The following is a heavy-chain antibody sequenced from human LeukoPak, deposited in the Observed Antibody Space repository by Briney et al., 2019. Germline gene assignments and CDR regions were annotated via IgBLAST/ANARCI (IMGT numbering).Heavy chain of an antibody. CDR1: GFTCSNYW. Sequence: GGSLRLSCSASGFTCSNYWMSWVGQAPGKGLEWVANVKQDESEKYYVDSVKGRFTISRDNAKSSLYLQMNSLRAEDTAVYYCARALDSSSSRYQAFEEWGQGTLVTVSS. V-gene: IGHV3-7*01. J-gene: IGHJ4*02. D-gene: IGHD2-2*01. CDR3: ARALDSSSSRYQAFEE. CDR2: VKQDESEK.